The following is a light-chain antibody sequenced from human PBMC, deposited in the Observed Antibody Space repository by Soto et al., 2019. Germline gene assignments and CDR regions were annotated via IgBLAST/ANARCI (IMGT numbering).Light chain of an antibody. CDR1: SSNIGSNY. CDR3: GTWDSSLIAGV. J-gene: IGLJ1*01. V-gene: IGLV1-51*01. CDR2: DDS. Sequence: QSVLTQPPSVSAAPGQKVTISCSGSSSNIGSNYVSWYRHLPGTAPKLLIYDDSNRPSGIPDRFSGSKSGTSATLGITGLQTGDEADYYCGTWDSSLIAGVFGTGTRSPS.